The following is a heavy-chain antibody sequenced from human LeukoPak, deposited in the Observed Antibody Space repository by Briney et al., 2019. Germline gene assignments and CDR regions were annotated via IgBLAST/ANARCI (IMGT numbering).Heavy chain of an antibody. Sequence: PGGSLRLSCAASGFTFRSWYMYWVRQRPGKGLEWLCRITSDGSTSYYADSVRGRFTISRDNAKNTLCLQMNSLTDEDTAVYYCASPKPDYWGQGTLVTVSS. V-gene: IGHV3-74*01. CDR1: GFTFRSWY. CDR2: ITSDGSTS. J-gene: IGHJ4*02. CDR3: ASPKPDY.